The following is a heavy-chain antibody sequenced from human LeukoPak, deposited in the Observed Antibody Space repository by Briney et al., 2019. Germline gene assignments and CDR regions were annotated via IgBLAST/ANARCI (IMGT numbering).Heavy chain of an antibody. CDR3: ARAPSSGEDYYDSSGLHDAFDI. CDR2: IYTSGST. Sequence: SWVRQAPGKGLEWIGRIYTSGSTNYNPSLKSRVTISVDTSKNQFSLKLSSVTAADTAVYYCARAPSSGEDYYDSSGLHDAFDIWGQGTMVTVSS. J-gene: IGHJ3*02. D-gene: IGHD3-22*01. V-gene: IGHV4-61*02.